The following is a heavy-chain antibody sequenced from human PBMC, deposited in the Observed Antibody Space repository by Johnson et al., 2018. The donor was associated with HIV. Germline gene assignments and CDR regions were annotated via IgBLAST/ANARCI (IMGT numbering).Heavy chain of an antibody. CDR1: GFSFSSYA. Sequence: QMLLVESGGGVVQPGRSLGLSCAASGFSFSSYAMHWVRQAPGKGLECVAVISYDGTYKYYADSVKGRFTISRDNSKNSLYLQMNSLRAEDTAVYYCARDLGGSYSGLDAFDIWGQGTMVTVSS. V-gene: IGHV3-30*04. D-gene: IGHD1-26*01. CDR2: ISYDGTYK. J-gene: IGHJ3*02. CDR3: ARDLGGSYSGLDAFDI.